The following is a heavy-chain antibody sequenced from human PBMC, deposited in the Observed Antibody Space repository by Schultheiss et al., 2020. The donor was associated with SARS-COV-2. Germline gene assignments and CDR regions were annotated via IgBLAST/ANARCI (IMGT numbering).Heavy chain of an antibody. J-gene: IGHJ4*02. CDR1: GGSFSGYY. D-gene: IGHD3-22*01. CDR3: ARVNYYNSSGYYYFDY. Sequence: SETLSLTCAVYGGSFSGYYWSWIRQPPGKGLEWIGEINHSGSTKYNSSLKSRVTISVDTSKNQFSLKLSSVTAADTAVYYCARVNYYNSSGYYYFDYWGQGTLVTVSS. CDR2: INHSGST. V-gene: IGHV4-34*01.